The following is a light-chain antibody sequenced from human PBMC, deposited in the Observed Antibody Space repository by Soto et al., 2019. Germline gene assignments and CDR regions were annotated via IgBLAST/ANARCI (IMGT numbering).Light chain of an antibody. Sequence: EIVLTQSPGTLSLSPGERATLSCRASQSLTNNYLAWYQQKPGQAPRLLIYAASSRATGIPDRFSGSGSETDFTLTISRLEPEDFAVYYCQQYGSSLPVTFDGGTNVEIK. CDR2: AAS. CDR1: QSLTNNY. J-gene: IGKJ4*01. V-gene: IGKV3-20*01. CDR3: QQYGSSLPVT.